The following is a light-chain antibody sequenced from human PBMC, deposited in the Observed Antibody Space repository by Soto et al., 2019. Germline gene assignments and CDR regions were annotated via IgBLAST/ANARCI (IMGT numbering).Light chain of an antibody. Sequence: DIQMTQSPSTLSASVGDRVTITCRASQSISSWLAWYQQKPGKAPKLLTYEASSLESGVPSRFSGSGSGTEFTLTISSLQPDDFATYYCQQYNSYWTFGQGTKVDIK. CDR2: EAS. CDR3: QQYNSYWT. J-gene: IGKJ1*01. V-gene: IGKV1-5*03. CDR1: QSISSW.